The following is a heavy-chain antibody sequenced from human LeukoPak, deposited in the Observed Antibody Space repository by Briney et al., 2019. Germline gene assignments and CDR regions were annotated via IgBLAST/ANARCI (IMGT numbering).Heavy chain of an antibody. Sequence: GGSLRLSCAVSGLTFNNYAMSWVRQAPGKGLEWVSGISGRGASKYYADSVKGRFTISRDNSKNTLYLQMNSLRAEDTAVYYCANHRGLDYWGQGTLVTVSS. V-gene: IGHV3-23*01. D-gene: IGHD3-10*01. J-gene: IGHJ4*02. CDR2: ISGRGASK. CDR3: ANHRGLDY. CDR1: GLTFNNYA.